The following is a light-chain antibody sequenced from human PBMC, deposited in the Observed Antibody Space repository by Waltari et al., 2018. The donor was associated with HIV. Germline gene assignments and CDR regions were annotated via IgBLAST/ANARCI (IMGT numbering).Light chain of an antibody. V-gene: IGLV3-21*04. CDR1: DLGSKS. J-gene: IGLJ2*01. CDR2: DES. CDR3: QVWDSSSDQGV. Sequence: SYVLTQPPSVSVSPGETATISCGGNDLGSKSVPWYQQSPGQAPLLVIYDESDRPSGIPERFSASKFGNTATLTISRVEAGDEADYYCQVWDSSSDQGVFGGGTKLTVL.